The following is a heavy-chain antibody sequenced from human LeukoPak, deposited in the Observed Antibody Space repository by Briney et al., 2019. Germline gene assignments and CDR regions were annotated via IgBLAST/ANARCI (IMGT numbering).Heavy chain of an antibody. CDR3: AKAPPLSFDWPEGFFQL. Sequence: PGGSLRLSCAASGFTFNNYAMSWVRQAPGKGLEWVSGLSGSGGSTYYADSVKGRFTISRDNSKHTLYLQMNSLRAEDTAVYYCAKAPPLSFDWPEGFFQLWGEGTLVTVSS. CDR1: GFTFNNYA. CDR2: LSGSGGST. J-gene: IGHJ1*01. V-gene: IGHV3-23*01. D-gene: IGHD3-9*01.